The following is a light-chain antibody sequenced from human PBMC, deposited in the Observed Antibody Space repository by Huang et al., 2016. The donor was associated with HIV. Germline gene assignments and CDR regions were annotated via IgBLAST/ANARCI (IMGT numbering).Light chain of an antibody. J-gene: IGKJ5*01. CDR1: QSVLYSSNNKNY. CDR2: WAS. CDR3: QQYYSTLIT. V-gene: IGKV4-1*01. Sequence: DIVMTQSPDSLAVSLGERATINCKSSQSVLYSSNNKNYVAWYQQKPGQPPKLLIYWASTRESGVPYRFSGSGSGTDFTRPISSLQAEDVAVYYCQQYYSTLITFGQGTRLEIK.